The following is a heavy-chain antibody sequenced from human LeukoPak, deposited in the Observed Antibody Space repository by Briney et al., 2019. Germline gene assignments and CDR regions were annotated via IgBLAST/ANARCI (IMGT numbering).Heavy chain of an antibody. V-gene: IGHV3-23*01. Sequence: GGSLRLSCAASGFTFSSYAMSWFRQAPGKGLEWVSAISGSGGSTYYADSVKGRFTISRDKSKNTLYLQMNSLGAEDTALYYCARGWNTTPRSGFDIWGLGTMVTVSS. CDR3: ARGWNTTPRSGFDI. J-gene: IGHJ3*02. D-gene: IGHD1/OR15-1a*01. CDR2: ISGSGGST. CDR1: GFTFSSYA.